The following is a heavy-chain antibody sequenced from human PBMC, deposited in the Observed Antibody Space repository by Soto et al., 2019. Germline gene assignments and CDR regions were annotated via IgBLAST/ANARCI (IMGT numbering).Heavy chain of an antibody. D-gene: IGHD3-22*01. V-gene: IGHV1-69*06. CDR1: GGTFSSYA. CDR3: ARAWYYDSSGYYYTDGAFDI. Sequence: QVQLVQSGAEVKKPGSSVKVSCKASGGTFSSYAISWVRQAPGQGLEWMGGIIPIFGTANYAQKFQDRVTITADKSTSTAYMELSSLRSEDTAVYYCARAWYYDSSGYYYTDGAFDIWGQGTMVTVSS. CDR2: IIPIFGTA. J-gene: IGHJ3*02.